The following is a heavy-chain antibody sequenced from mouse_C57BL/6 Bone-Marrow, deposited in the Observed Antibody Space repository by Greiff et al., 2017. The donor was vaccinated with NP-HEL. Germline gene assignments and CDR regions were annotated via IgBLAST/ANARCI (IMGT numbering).Heavy chain of an antibody. CDR2: IDPETGGT. D-gene: IGHD1-1*01. Sequence: VKLQESGAELVRPGASVTLSCKASGYTFTDYEMHWVKQTPVHGLEWIGAIDPETGGTAYNQKFKGKAILTADKSSSTAYMELRSLTSEDSAVYYCTRRGYYYGSYWYFDVWGTGTTVTVSS. CDR3: TRRGYYYGSYWYFDV. CDR1: GYTFTDYE. V-gene: IGHV1-15*01. J-gene: IGHJ1*03.